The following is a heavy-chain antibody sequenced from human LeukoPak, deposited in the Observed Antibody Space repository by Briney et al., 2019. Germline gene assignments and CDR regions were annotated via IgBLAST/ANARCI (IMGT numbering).Heavy chain of an antibody. Sequence: SVKVSCKASGYSFSSSGINWVRQAPGHGLEWMGWISASNGNTDYAQNFQGRVTMTTDTSTSTAYMELKSLRSDDTAVYYCARGRRQWELLPHYWGQGTLVTVSS. CDR1: GYSFSSSG. CDR3: ARGRRQWELLPHY. D-gene: IGHD1-26*01. J-gene: IGHJ4*02. V-gene: IGHV1-18*01. CDR2: ISASNGNT.